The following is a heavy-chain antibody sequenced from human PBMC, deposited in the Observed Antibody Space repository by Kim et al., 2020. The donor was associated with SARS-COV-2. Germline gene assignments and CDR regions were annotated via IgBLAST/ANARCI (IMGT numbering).Heavy chain of an antibody. Sequence: GGSLRLSCAASGFTFNAYSMTWIRLAPGKGLEWISYISRNGFKADYADSVKGRFAISRDNTKNSHYLQMNNLRAEDTAVYYCAKGGNCPASIDARG. V-gene: IGHV3-11*04. CDR3: AKGGNCPASIDA. CDR1: GFTFNAYS. CDR2: ISRNGFKA. D-gene: IGHD2-15*01. J-gene: IGHJ6*01.